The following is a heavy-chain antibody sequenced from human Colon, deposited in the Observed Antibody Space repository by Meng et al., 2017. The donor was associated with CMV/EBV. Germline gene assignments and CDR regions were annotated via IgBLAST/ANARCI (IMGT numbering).Heavy chain of an antibody. CDR3: ARSPGSSPAGGDGMDV. CDR1: GFTFSNFE. D-gene: IGHD6-13*01. Sequence: GESLKISCAASGFTFSNFEMNWVRQTPGRGLAWVSYINTLENSIFYADSVKGRFTISRDNAKNSLYLQMNSLRSEDTAIYYCARSPGSSPAGGDGMDVWGQGTTVTVSS. V-gene: IGHV3-48*03. CDR2: INTLENSI. J-gene: IGHJ6*02.